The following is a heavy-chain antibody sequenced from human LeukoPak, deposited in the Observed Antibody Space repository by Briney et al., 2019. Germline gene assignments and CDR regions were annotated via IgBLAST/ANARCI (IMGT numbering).Heavy chain of an antibody. CDR3: ASTPAIPPYYYYYMDV. CDR1: GFTFSSYG. V-gene: IGHV3-48*04. Sequence: GGSLRLSCAASGFTFSSYGMHWVRQAPGKGLEWVSYISSSGNTIYYADSVKGRFTISRDNAKNSLYLQMNSLRAEDTAVYYCASTPAIPPYYYYYMDVWGKGTTVTVSS. J-gene: IGHJ6*03. CDR2: ISSSGNTI. D-gene: IGHD2-2*02.